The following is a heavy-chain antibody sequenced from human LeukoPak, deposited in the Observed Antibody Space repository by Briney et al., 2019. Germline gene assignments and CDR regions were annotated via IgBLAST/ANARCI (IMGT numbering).Heavy chain of an antibody. Sequence: GGSLRLSCAASGFTFSSYWMSWVRQAPGKGLEWVAVISYDGSNKYYADSVKGRFTISRDNSKNTLYVQMNSLRAEDTAVYYCARAKGYVWGSLHPYYFDYWGQGTLVTVSS. V-gene: IGHV3-30*03. D-gene: IGHD3-16*01. CDR1: GFTFSSYW. CDR3: ARAKGYVWGSLHPYYFDY. CDR2: ISYDGSNK. J-gene: IGHJ4*02.